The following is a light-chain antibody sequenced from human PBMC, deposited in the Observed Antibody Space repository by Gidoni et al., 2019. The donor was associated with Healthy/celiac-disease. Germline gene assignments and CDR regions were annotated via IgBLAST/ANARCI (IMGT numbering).Light chain of an antibody. CDR2: YVT. V-gene: IGLV2-14*01. CDR3: SSYTSSSTRLYV. J-gene: IGLJ1*01. CDR1: SSDVGDYNY. Sequence: QSALTQPASVSGSPGQSLTISCTGTSSDVGDYNYVSWYQQHPGKAPKLMIFYVTNRPSGVSNRFSGSKSGNTASLTISGLQAEDEADYYCSSYTSSSTRLYVFGTGTKVAVL.